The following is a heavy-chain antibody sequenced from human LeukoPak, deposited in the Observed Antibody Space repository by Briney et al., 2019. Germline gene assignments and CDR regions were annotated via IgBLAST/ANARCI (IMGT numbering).Heavy chain of an antibody. V-gene: IGHV4-30-4*01. CDR2: IYYSGSI. J-gene: IGHJ4*02. CDR1: GGSISSGDYY. Sequence: TSSETLSLTCTVSGGSISSGDYYWSWIRQPPGKGLEWIGYIYYSGSIYYNPSLKSRVTISVDTSKNQFSLKLSSVTAADTAVYYCARDPGSYYDSSFDYWGQGTLVTVSS. D-gene: IGHD3-22*01. CDR3: ARDPGSYYDSSFDY.